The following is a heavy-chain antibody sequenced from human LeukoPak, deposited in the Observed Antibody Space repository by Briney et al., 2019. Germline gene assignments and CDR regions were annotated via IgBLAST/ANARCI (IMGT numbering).Heavy chain of an antibody. CDR1: GGSISSYY. CDR3: ARGGDSGSYSFDY. D-gene: IGHD1-26*01. J-gene: IGHJ4*02. CDR2: IYYSGST. V-gene: IGHV4-59*07. Sequence: SDTLSLTCTVSGGSISSYYWSWIRQPPGKGLEWIGYIYYSGSTNYNPSLKSRVTISVDTSKNQFSLKLSSVTAADTAVYYCARGGDSGSYSFDYWGQGTLVTVSS.